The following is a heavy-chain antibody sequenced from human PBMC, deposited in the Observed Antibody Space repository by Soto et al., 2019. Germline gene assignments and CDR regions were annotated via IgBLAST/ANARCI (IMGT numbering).Heavy chain of an antibody. CDR3: AGDLHYLPGEAL. Sequence: EVQLVESGGGLVRPGGSLRLSCAASGFTFSTYSMNWVRQAPGKGLEWVSSISSSSSYIYYADSVKGRFTISRDNAKNSRDLQMNSLIAEDTAVYYCAGDLHYLPGEALWGQGALVTVSS. V-gene: IGHV3-21*01. J-gene: IGHJ4*02. CDR2: ISSSSSYI. CDR1: GFTFSTYS. D-gene: IGHD3-16*01.